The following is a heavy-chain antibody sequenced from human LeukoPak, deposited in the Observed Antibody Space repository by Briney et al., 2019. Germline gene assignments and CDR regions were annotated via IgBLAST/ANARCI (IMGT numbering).Heavy chain of an antibody. D-gene: IGHD6-13*01. Sequence: GGSLRLSCAASGISVSSNYMSWVRQAPGKGLEWVSVIYSGGRTYCADSVKGRFTISRDNSKNTLYLQMNSLRAEDTALYYCATGIAAAGPDYWGQGTLVTVSS. J-gene: IGHJ4*02. CDR3: ATGIAAAGPDY. CDR2: IYSGGRT. V-gene: IGHV3-66*01. CDR1: GISVSSNY.